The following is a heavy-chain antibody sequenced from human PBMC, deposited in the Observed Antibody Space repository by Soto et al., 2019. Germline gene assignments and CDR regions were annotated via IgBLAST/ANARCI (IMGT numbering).Heavy chain of an antibody. D-gene: IGHD4-17*01. J-gene: IGHJ2*01. CDR1: GGSISGGGYY. CDR2: IYDSGST. CDR3: AREIIPLTTDWYFDL. V-gene: IGHV4-30-4*01. Sequence: QVQLQESGPGLVNPSETLSLTCTVSGGSISGGGYYWSWIRQPPGKGLEWIGYIYDSGSTYYNPSLKSRISISVDTSKNKFSLRLSSVTAADTAVYYCAREIIPLTTDWYFDLWGRGTLVTVSS.